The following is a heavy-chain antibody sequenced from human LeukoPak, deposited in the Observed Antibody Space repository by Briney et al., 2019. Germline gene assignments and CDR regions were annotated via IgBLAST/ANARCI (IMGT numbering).Heavy chain of an antibody. CDR3: SRAGYSSGWSHFDY. Sequence: SETLSLTCAVSGYSISSGYYWGWIRQPPGKGLEWIGSIYHSGSTYYNPSLKSRVTISVDTSKNQFSLKLSSVTAADTAVYYCSRAGYSSGWSHFDYWGQGTLVTVSS. V-gene: IGHV4-38-2*01. J-gene: IGHJ4*02. CDR2: IYHSGST. D-gene: IGHD6-19*01. CDR1: GYSISSGYY.